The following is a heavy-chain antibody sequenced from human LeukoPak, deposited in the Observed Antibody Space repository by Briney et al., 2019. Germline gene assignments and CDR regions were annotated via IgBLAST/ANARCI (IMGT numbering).Heavy chain of an antibody. J-gene: IGHJ4*02. CDR2: VSASGAST. Sequence: GGSLRLSCAASGFAFSDYAMSWVRQAPGKGLEWVSAVSASGASTYYADSVEGRFSISRENSKRTLFLQMNSLRVEDTAIYYCAKAGSRQLGDYWGQGTLVTISS. CDR3: AKAGSRQLGDY. D-gene: IGHD7-27*01. CDR1: GFAFSDYA. V-gene: IGHV3-23*01.